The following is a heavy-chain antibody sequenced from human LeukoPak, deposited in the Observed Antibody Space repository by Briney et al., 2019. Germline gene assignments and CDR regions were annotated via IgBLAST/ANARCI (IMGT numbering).Heavy chain of an antibody. D-gene: IGHD6-19*01. CDR3: ARVNYGSGWFYYMDV. J-gene: IGHJ6*03. Sequence: AASVKVSCTASGGTFSSYAISWVRQATGQGLEWMGGIIPIFGTAIYAEKFQGRVTITTDESTSTASMELSSLRSEDTAVYYCARVNYGSGWFYYMDVWGKGTTVTVSS. CDR2: IIPIFGTA. CDR1: GGTFSSYA. V-gene: IGHV1-69*05.